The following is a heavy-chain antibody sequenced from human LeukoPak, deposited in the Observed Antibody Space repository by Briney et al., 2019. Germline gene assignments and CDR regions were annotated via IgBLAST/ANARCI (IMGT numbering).Heavy chain of an antibody. J-gene: IGHJ4*02. CDR2: INENGSGK. D-gene: IGHD3-3*01. CDR1: GFTFSSNW. CDR3: AKEGGARRFDY. V-gene: IGHV3-7*01. Sequence: TGGSLRLSCAASGFTFSSNWMGWVRQAPGQGLEWVVIINENGSGKYYVDSVKGRFTISRDNAKSSLFLQMNSLRAEDTALYYCAKEGGARRFDYWGQGTLVTVSS.